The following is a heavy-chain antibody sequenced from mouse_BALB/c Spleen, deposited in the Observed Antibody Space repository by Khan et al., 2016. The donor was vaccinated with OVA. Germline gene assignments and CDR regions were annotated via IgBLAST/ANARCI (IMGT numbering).Heavy chain of an antibody. Sequence: QIQLVQSGPELKKPGETVKISCKASGYTFTNYGMNWMKQAPGKGLKWMGWINTYTGEPTYGDDFKGRFAFSLETSASTAYLQINNLKNEDMTTXICARFSDYYGSSSYYFDYWGQGTTLTVSS. D-gene: IGHD1-1*01. J-gene: IGHJ2*01. CDR1: GYTFTNYG. CDR3: ARFSDYYGSSSYYFDY. CDR2: INTYTGEP. V-gene: IGHV9-1*02.